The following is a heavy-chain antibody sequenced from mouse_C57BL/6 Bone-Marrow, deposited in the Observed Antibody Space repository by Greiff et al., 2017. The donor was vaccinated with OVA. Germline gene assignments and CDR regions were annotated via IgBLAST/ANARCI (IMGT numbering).Heavy chain of an antibody. D-gene: IGHD1-1*01. CDR1: GYSITSGYY. J-gene: IGHJ3*01. V-gene: IGHV3-6*01. Sequence: EVQLVESGPGLVKPSQSLSLTCSVTGYSITSGYYWNWIRQFPGNKLEWMGYISYDGSNNYNPSLKNRISITRDTSKNQFFLKLNSVTTEDTATYYCARGYYGSSRFAYWGQGTLVTVSA. CDR2: ISYDGSN. CDR3: ARGYYGSSRFAY.